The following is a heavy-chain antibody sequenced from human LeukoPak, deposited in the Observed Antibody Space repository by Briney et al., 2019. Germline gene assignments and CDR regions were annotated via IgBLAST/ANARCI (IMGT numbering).Heavy chain of an antibody. D-gene: IGHD1-26*01. CDR3: ARLGLVGAVSVDDAFDI. CDR2: ISSSSSTI. Sequence: GGSLRLSCAASGFTFSSYTRNWVRQAPRKGLEWVSYISSSSSTIYYADSVKGRFTISRNNAKNSLYLQMNSLRAEDTAVYYCARLGLVGAVSVDDAFDIWGQGTMVTVSS. J-gene: IGHJ3*02. CDR1: GFTFSSYT. V-gene: IGHV3-48*01.